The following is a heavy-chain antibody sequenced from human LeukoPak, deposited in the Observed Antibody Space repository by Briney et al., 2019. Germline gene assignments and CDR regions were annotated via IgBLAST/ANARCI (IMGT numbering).Heavy chain of an antibody. CDR1: GFTFSSYG. J-gene: IGHJ4*02. CDR3: AKDAEFCSTSCYYYFDY. CDR2: IRYDGSNK. D-gene: IGHD2-2*01. V-gene: IGHV3-30*02. Sequence: GGSLRLSCAASGFTFSSYGMHWVRQAPGKGLEWVAFIRYDGSNKYYADSVKGRFTISRDNSKNTLYLQMNSLRAEDTAVYYCAKDAEFCSTSCYYYFDYWGQGTLVTVSS.